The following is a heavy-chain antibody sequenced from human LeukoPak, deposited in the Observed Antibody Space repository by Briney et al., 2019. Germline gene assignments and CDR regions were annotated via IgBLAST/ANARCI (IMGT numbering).Heavy chain of an antibody. CDR3: VRDDRYAFDM. J-gene: IGHJ3*02. CDR2: ISRDSVYI. CDR1: GFTFSSYS. V-gene: IGHV3-21*05. Sequence: PGGSLSVSCAATGFTFSSYSMNWVRQSPGKGLEWVSYISRDSVYIDYADSVRGRFTIARDNAKNSLHLQMNSLRAEDTAVYYCVRDDRYAFDMWGQGTMVTVSS.